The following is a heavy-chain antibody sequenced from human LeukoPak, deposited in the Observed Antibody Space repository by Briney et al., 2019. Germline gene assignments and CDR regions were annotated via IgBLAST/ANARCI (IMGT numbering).Heavy chain of an antibody. D-gene: IGHD3-22*01. CDR3: ARHGYYYDSSGSYYFDY. J-gene: IGHJ4*02. CDR1: GVSISSYY. V-gene: IGHV4-4*07. CDR2: IYTSGRT. Sequence: SETLSLTCTVSGVSISSYYWSWLRQPAGKGLEWVGRIYTSGRTNYNTSLKSRVTMSVDTSKNQFSLKLSSVTAADTAVYYCARHGYYYDSSGSYYFDYWGQGTLVTVSS.